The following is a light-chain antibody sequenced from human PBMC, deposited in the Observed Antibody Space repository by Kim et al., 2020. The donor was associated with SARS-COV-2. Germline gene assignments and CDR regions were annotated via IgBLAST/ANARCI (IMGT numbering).Light chain of an antibody. Sequence: GQRVGMSFSGGASNIGSNTVNWYQQVPGSAPKLLIYNNDQRPSGVPDRFSGSKSGASASLAISGLQPFDEAHYYCSTWDERLDGPVFGGGTKLTVL. CDR1: ASNIGSNT. CDR3: STWDERLDGPV. J-gene: IGLJ3*02. CDR2: NND. V-gene: IGLV1-44*01.